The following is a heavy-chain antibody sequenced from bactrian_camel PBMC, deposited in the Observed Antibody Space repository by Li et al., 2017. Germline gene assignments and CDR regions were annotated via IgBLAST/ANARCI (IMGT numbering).Heavy chain of an antibody. CDR3: TKDRSYGTRNWAQST. CDR1: GHSRGSNC. V-gene: IGHV3S32*01. Sequence: DVQLVESGGGSVQAGGSLRLSCKVSGHSRGSNCVGWYRLPPGRAPAEREGIAAIRRGGGETWYAASVKGRFTIPRDNARNTLYLQMNSLKPEDTAMYYCTKDRSYGTRNWAQSTRGQGTQVTVS. J-gene: IGHJ4*01. D-gene: IGHD3*01. CDR2: IRRGGGET.